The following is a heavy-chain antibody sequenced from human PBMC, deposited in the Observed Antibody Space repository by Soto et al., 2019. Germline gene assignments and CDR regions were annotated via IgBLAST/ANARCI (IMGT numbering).Heavy chain of an antibody. J-gene: IGHJ4*02. CDR3: ARHYYGSGSYTYYFDY. D-gene: IGHD3-10*01. Sequence: QVQLVQSGAEVKKPGSSVKVSCKASGGTFSSYAISWVRQAPGQGLEWMGGIIPIFGTANYAQKFQGRVTITADESTSTDYMELSSLRSEDTAVYYCARHYYGSGSYTYYFDYWGQGTLVTVSS. V-gene: IGHV1-69*01. CDR1: GGTFSSYA. CDR2: IIPIFGTA.